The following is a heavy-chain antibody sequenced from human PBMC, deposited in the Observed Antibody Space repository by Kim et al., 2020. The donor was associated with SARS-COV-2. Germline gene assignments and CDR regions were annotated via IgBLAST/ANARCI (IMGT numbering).Heavy chain of an antibody. Sequence: GGSLRLSCAASGFTFSSYGMYWVRQAPGKGLEWVALIWYVGGKTYYADSVKGRFTISRDNSKNMLYLQMNSLRVEDTAVYYCARDSSHAFDIWGQGTMVTVSS. CDR2: IWYVGGKT. CDR3: ARDSSHAFDI. D-gene: IGHD6-13*01. J-gene: IGHJ3*02. V-gene: IGHV3-33*07. CDR1: GFTFSSYG.